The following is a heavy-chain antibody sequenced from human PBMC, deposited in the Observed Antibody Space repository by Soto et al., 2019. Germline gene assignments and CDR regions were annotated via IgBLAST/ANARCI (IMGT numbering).Heavy chain of an antibody. V-gene: IGHV4-34*01. D-gene: IGHD2-21*01. J-gene: IGHJ3*02. CDR2: INHSGST. Sequence: TSETLSLTCAVYGGSFSGYYWSWIRQPPGKGLEWIGEINHSGSTNYNPSLKSRVTISVDTSKNQFSLKLSSVTAADTAVYYCARDILAYCGGDCQHNAFDIWGQGTMVTVS. CDR3: ARDILAYCGGDCQHNAFDI. CDR1: GGSFSGYY.